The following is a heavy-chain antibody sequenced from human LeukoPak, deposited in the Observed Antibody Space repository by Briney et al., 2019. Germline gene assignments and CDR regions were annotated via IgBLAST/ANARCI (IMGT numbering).Heavy chain of an antibody. CDR2: LSASGSNT. CDR1: GFTFSTYA. CDR3: AQISVDTSRGRWSDFDS. V-gene: IGHV3-23*01. Sequence: GGSLRLSCAASGFTFSTYAMTWLRQAPGKGLEWVSALSASGSNTYYADSVKGRFTISRDNSKNMFYLQMNSLRADDTAVYYCAQISVDTSRGRWSDFDSWGQGILVTVSS. D-gene: IGHD5-18*01. J-gene: IGHJ4*02.